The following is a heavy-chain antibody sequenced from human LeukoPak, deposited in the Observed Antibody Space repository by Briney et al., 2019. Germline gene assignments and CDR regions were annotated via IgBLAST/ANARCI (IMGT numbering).Heavy chain of an antibody. CDR1: GFTFSSYA. CDR2: ISYDGSNK. Sequence: GGSLRLSCAASGFTFSSYAMHWVRQAPGKGLEWVAVISYDGSNKYYADSVKGRFTISRDNSKNTLYLQMNSLRAEDTAVYYCARERGGVMGGYYFDYWGQGTLVTVSS. D-gene: IGHD3-16*01. J-gene: IGHJ4*02. CDR3: ARERGGVMGGYYFDY. V-gene: IGHV3-30-3*01.